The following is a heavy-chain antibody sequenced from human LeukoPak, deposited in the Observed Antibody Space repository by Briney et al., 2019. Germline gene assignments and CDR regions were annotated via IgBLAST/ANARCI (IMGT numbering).Heavy chain of an antibody. V-gene: IGHV3-21*01. D-gene: IGHD2-21*01. Sequence: GGSLRLSCAASGFTFSSYSVNWVRQAPGKGLEWVSSISSSSSYIYYADSVKGRFTISRDNAKNSLYLQMNSLRAEDTAVYYCAREIVGRGPHLFDYWGQGTLVTVSS. CDR1: GFTFSSYS. CDR2: ISSSSSYI. J-gene: IGHJ4*02. CDR3: AREIVGRGPHLFDY.